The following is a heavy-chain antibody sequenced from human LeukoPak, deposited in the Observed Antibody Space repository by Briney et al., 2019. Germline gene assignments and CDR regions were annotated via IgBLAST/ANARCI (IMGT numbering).Heavy chain of an antibody. D-gene: IGHD3-16*01. J-gene: IGHJ4*02. CDR3: ARRKGEPNIFDS. CDR2: INPNSGGT. Sequence: ASVKVSCKASGYTVTGYDMHGVRQAPGQGLEWMGRINPNSGGTNYAQKFQGRVTMTRDTSVSTAYMELSRLRSDDTAVYYCARRKGEPNIFDSWGQGTLVTVSS. CDR1: GYTVTGYD. V-gene: IGHV1-2*06.